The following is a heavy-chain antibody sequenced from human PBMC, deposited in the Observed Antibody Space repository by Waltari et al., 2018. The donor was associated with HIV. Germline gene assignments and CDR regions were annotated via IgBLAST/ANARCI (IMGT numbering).Heavy chain of an antibody. D-gene: IGHD6-6*01. J-gene: IGHJ4*02. CDR1: GYSISSGYY. CDR2: VWRTGST. CDR3: ARLPYSTSRFDY. Sequence: QVQLQESGPGLVKPSETLSLTCAVSGYSISSGYYWGWIRQPPGKGLEWIGSVWRTGSTYYNPSLKSRVTISGDTSKNQCSLNLTSVTAADTAVYFCARLPYSTSRFDYWGQGTLVTVSS. V-gene: IGHV4-38-2*01.